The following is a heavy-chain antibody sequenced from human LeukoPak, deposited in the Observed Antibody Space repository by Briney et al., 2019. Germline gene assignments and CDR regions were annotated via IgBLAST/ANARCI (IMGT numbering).Heavy chain of an antibody. Sequence: SETLSLTCTVSGGSISSYYWSWIRQPPGKGLEWIGYIYYSGSTNYNPSLKSRVTISVDTSKNQFSLKLSSVTAADTAVYYCAITRDGYNYDYWGQGTLVTVSS. CDR3: AITRDGYNYDY. CDR2: IYYSGST. CDR1: GGSISSYY. J-gene: IGHJ4*02. V-gene: IGHV4-59*01. D-gene: IGHD5-24*01.